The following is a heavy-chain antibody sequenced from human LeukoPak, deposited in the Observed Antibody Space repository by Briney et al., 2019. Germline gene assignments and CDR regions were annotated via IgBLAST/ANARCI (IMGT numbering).Heavy chain of an antibody. D-gene: IGHD2-2*01. J-gene: IGHJ4*02. V-gene: IGHV5-51*01. Sequence: GESLKISGKGSGYSFTSYWIGWLRQMPGKGLEWMRIICPDDSDTRYSPSFQGQVTISADKSISTAYLQWSSLKASDTAMYYCARHQTPNAKYCSSTSCYLADYWGQGTLVTVSS. CDR1: GYSFTSYW. CDR2: ICPDDSDT. CDR3: ARHQTPNAKYCSSTSCYLADY.